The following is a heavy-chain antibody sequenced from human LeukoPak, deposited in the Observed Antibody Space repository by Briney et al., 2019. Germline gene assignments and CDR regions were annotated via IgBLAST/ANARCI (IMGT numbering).Heavy chain of an antibody. CDR1: GYSISSGYY. Sequence: KPSETLSLTCTVSGYSISSGYYWGWIRQPPGKGLEWIGSIYHSGSTYYNPSLKSRVTISVDTSKNQFSLKLSSVTAADTAVYYCARVRRGWELGYDAFDIWGQGTMVTVSS. J-gene: IGHJ3*02. CDR2: IYHSGST. CDR3: ARVRRGWELGYDAFDI. V-gene: IGHV4-38-2*02. D-gene: IGHD1-26*01.